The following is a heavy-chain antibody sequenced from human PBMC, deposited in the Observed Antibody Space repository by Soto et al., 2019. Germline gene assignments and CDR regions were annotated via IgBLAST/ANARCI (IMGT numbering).Heavy chain of an antibody. CDR1: GGTFSTFG. CDR2: FIPMFDTA. Sequence: ASVKVSCKASGGTFSTFGVSWVRQAPGQGLEWMGGFIPMFDTAHYPPKFQGRLTITADKSTGTVYMELASLTSQDTAVYYCARVNGGNSEGWFDYWGQGTAVTVSS. J-gene: IGHJ4*02. V-gene: IGHV1-69*06. CDR3: ARVNGGNSEGWFDY. D-gene: IGHD2-21*02.